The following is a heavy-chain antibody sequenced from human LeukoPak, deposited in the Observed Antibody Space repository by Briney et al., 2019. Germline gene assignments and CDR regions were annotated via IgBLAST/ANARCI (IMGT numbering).Heavy chain of an antibody. D-gene: IGHD6-13*01. V-gene: IGHV4-4*07. Sequence: SDTLSLTCTVSGASISDYYWSWIRQSAGKGLEWIGRISTTGSTYYNPSFQSRVTMSADPSKTLFFLRLRSVTAADTAVYYCARALTKYSSSPGDYWGQGTLVTVSS. CDR1: GASISDYY. CDR2: ISTTGST. J-gene: IGHJ4*02. CDR3: ARALTKYSSSPGDY.